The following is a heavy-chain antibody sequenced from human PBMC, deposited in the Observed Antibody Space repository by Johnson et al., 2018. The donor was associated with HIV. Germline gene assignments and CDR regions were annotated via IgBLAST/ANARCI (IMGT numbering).Heavy chain of an antibody. CDR2: IKSKTDGGTA. Sequence: VQLVESGGGVVQPGGSLRLSCAASGFTFSSYGMHWVRQAPGKGLEWVGRIKSKTDGGTADYAAPVKGRFTISRDDSKNTVYLQMDSLKSEDTAVYFCTTTTNPLSSGYSLDPFDIWGQGTMVTVSS. CDR3: TTTTNPLSSGYSLDPFDI. V-gene: IGHV3-15*01. J-gene: IGHJ3*02. D-gene: IGHD3-22*01. CDR1: GFTFSSYG.